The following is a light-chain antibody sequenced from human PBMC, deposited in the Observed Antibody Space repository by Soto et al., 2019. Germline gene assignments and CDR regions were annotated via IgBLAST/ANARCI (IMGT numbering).Light chain of an antibody. CDR2: EVS. J-gene: IGLJ1*01. CDR1: SSDVGGYNY. Sequence: QSVLTQPASVSGSPGQSITISCTGTSSDVGGYNYVSWYQQHPGKGPKLMIYEVSNRPSGVSNRFSGSKSGNTATLTISGLHAEDEADYYCSSYTSTTTRLFGTGTKVTVL. V-gene: IGLV2-14*03. CDR3: SSYTSTTTRL.